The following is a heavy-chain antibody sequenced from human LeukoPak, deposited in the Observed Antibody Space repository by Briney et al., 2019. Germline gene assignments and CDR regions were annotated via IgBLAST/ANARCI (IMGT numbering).Heavy chain of an antibody. V-gene: IGHV4-61*01. J-gene: IGHJ4*02. CDR3: ARVEGSSWYRY. CDR1: GGSVSSGTYF. Sequence: PSETLSLTCTVSGGSVSSGTYFRTWVRQPPGKGLEWIGYIYYSGSTNYNPSLKSRVTISVDTSKNQFSLKLSSVTAADTAVYYCARVEGSSWYRYWGQGTLVTVSS. CDR2: IYYSGST. D-gene: IGHD6-13*01.